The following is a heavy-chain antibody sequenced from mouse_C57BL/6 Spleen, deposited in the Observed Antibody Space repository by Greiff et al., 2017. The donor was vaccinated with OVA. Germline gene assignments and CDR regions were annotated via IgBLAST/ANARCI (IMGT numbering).Heavy chain of an antibody. Sequence: QVQLQQSGAELVKPGASVKISCKASGYAFSSYWMNWVKQRPGKGLEWIGQIYPGGGDTNYNGKFKGKATMTADKASSTAYMQLSSLTSEDSAVYFCARSSYYGSSFYYAMDYWGQGTSVTVSS. D-gene: IGHD1-1*01. J-gene: IGHJ4*01. CDR1: GYAFSSYW. V-gene: IGHV1-80*01. CDR3: ARSSYYGSSFYYAMDY. CDR2: IYPGGGDT.